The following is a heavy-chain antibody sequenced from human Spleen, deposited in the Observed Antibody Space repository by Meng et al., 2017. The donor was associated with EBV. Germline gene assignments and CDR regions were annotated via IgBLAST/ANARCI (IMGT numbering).Heavy chain of an antibody. V-gene: IGHV2-5*02. CDR1: GFSLGTQGLI. CDR2: IYWDDNK. CDR3: AHRAGYSYGFSYFDS. J-gene: IGHJ4*02. Sequence: ITMKGACPTRGKPTQSLRLDCTCFGFSLGTQGLIVGWVRQPPGKAQEWLALIYWDDNKHYRPSLRTRLTITKDTSKNQVVLSMTNVDPVDTATYFGAHRAGYSYGFSYFDSWGQGTLVTVSS. D-gene: IGHD5-18*01.